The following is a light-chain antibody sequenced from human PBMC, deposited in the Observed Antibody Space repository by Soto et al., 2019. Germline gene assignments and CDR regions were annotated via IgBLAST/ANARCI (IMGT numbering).Light chain of an antibody. Sequence: DIVMTQPPAALSVSPGERATLSCSASQSVSSNLAWYQQKPGQAPRLLIYGASTRATGISARFSGSGSGTEFTLTISILQPDDFATYYCQHYNSYSEAFGQGTKVDI. CDR3: QHYNSYSEA. CDR1: QSVSSN. V-gene: IGKV3-15*01. J-gene: IGKJ1*01. CDR2: GAS.